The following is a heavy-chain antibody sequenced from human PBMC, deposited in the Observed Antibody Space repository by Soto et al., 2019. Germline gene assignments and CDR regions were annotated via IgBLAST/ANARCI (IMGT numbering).Heavy chain of an antibody. Sequence: EVQLVESGGGLVEPGGSLRLSCAASGFTFSHVWMTWVRQAPGKGLEWVAGIKRKSDGETTDYAAAVKGSFTISRDDSKNTLYLQINSLKTEDTAVYYCATEGQMSSVSDWADYFEYWGQGTLVTVSS. CDR1: GFTFSHVW. CDR3: ATEGQMSSVSDWADYFEY. D-gene: IGHD6-19*01. V-gene: IGHV3-15*01. J-gene: IGHJ4*02. CDR2: IKRKSDGETT.